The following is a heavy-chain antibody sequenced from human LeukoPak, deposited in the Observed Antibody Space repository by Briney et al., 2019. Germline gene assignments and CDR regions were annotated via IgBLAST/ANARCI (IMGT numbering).Heavy chain of an antibody. J-gene: IGHJ4*02. V-gene: IGHV5-51*01. CDR3: ARPGYCSGGSCYIDY. CDR2: IYPGDSDT. D-gene: IGHD2-15*01. CDR1: GYSFTSHW. Sequence: GESLKISCKGSGYSFTSHWIGWVRQMPGKGLEWMGIIYPGDSDTRYSPSFQGQVTISADKSISTAYLQWSSLKASDTAMYYCARPGYCSGGSCYIDYWGQGTLVTVSS.